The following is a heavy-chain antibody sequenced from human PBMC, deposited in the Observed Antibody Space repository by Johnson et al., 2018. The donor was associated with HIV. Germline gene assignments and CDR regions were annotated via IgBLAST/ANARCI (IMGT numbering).Heavy chain of an antibody. CDR3: AKGFFELDDAFDI. V-gene: IGHV3-30*18. D-gene: IGHD3/OR15-3a*01. Sequence: QVQLVESGGRVVQPGRSLRLSCAASGFTLSKHAMHWVRQAPGKGLEWVTVISYDGSNKYYADSVKGRFTISRDNSKNTLYLQMNSLRAEDTAVYYCAKGFFELDDAFDIWGQGTMVTVSS. CDR2: ISYDGSNK. CDR1: GFTLSKHA. J-gene: IGHJ3*02.